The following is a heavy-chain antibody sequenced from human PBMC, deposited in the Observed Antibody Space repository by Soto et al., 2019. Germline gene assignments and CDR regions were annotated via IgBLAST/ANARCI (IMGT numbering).Heavy chain of an antibody. Sequence: HPGGSLRLSCAAPGFTFSSYSMNWVRQAPGKGLEWVSYISNSSSTIYYADSVKGRFTISRDNAKNSLYLQMNSLRDEDTAVYYCARDSPGRYCSSTSCPRMDVWGQGTTLTVSS. CDR1: GFTFSSYS. J-gene: IGHJ6*02. D-gene: IGHD2-2*01. CDR3: ARDSPGRYCSSTSCPRMDV. V-gene: IGHV3-48*02. CDR2: ISNSSSTI.